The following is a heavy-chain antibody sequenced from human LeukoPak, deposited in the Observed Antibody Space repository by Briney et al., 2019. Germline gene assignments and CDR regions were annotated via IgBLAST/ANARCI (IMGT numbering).Heavy chain of an antibody. CDR2: ISGSGGST. V-gene: IGHV3-23*01. Sequence: GGSLRLSCAASGFTFSSYAMSWVRQAPGKGLEWVSAISGSGGSTYYADSVKGRFTISRDNAKNALYLQMNSLRAEDTGVYFCARGQTLTFWGQGTLVTASS. CDR3: ARGQTLTF. CDR1: GFTFSSYA. J-gene: IGHJ4*02.